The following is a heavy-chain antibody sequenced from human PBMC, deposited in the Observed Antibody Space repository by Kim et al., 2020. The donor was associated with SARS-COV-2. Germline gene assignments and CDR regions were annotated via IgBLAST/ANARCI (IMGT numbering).Heavy chain of an antibody. CDR1: GYTFTSYG. CDR2: ISAYNGNT. V-gene: IGHV1-18*01. Sequence: ASVKVSCKASGYTFTSYGISWVRQAPGQGLEWMGWISAYNGNTNYAQKLQGRVTMTTDTSTSTAYMELRSLRSDDTAVYYCARAPLPYDILTGYYRYYYYGMDVWGQGTTVTVSS. D-gene: IGHD3-9*01. J-gene: IGHJ6*02. CDR3: ARAPLPYDILTGYYRYYYYGMDV.